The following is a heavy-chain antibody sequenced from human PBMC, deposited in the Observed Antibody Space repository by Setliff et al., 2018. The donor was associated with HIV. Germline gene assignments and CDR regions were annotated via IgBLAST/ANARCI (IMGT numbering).Heavy chain of an antibody. CDR3: AKDREVGANYLHYFDF. J-gene: IGHJ4*02. CDR1: EFTFDDFD. Sequence: GGSLRLSCAASEFTFDDFDMNWVRQAPGKGLEWVSGITWNGRSTNYADSLKGRITISRDNAKNLLYLQMNSLRAEDTAVYYCAKDREVGANYLHYFDFWGQGTLVTVSS. V-gene: IGHV3-20*04. CDR2: ITWNGRST. D-gene: IGHD1-26*01.